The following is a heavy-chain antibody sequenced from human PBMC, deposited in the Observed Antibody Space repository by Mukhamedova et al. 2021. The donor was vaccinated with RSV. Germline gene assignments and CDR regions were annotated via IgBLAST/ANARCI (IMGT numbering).Heavy chain of an antibody. D-gene: IGHD3-10*01. CDR3: VGLQWFRKFYFDY. CDR2: IFSGASGST. Sequence: WEGLEWIATIFSGASGSTYYNPSLKSRVTISVDPSKNQFSLDLRSVTAADTAVYYCVGLQWFRKFYFDYWGQGSQVTVSS. V-gene: IGHV4-39*01. J-gene: IGHJ4*02.